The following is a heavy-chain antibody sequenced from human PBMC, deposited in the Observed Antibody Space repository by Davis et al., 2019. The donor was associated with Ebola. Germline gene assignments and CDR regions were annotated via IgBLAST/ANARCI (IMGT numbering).Heavy chain of an antibody. J-gene: IGHJ4*02. D-gene: IGHD3-10*01. Sequence: ASVTVSCKASGYTITDYHVHWVRQAPGQGLEWMAWISLAGRGTNYARKFQGRVTFTRVTSINTAYMELSSLRSDDTAIYYCARLNKDSGTDYWGQGTLVTVSS. CDR1: GYTITDYH. CDR2: ISLAGRGT. CDR3: ARLNKDSGTDY. V-gene: IGHV1-2*02.